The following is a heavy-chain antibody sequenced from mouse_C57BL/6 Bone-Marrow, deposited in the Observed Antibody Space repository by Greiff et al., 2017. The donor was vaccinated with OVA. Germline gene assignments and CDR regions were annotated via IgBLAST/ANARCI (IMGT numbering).Heavy chain of an antibody. Sequence: VQLQQSGPELVKPGASVKISCKASGYTFTDYYMNWVKQSHGKSLEWIGDINPNNGGTSYNQKFKGKATLTVDKSSSTAYMELRSLTSEDSAVYYCAGGYYYGSAWFAYWGQGTLVTVSA. J-gene: IGHJ3*01. D-gene: IGHD1-1*01. CDR2: INPNNGGT. CDR3: AGGYYYGSAWFAY. V-gene: IGHV1-26*01. CDR1: GYTFTDYY.